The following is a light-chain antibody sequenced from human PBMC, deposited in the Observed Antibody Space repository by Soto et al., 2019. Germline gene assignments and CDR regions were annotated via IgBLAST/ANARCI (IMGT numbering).Light chain of an antibody. J-gene: IGLJ1*01. Sequence: QSVLTQPASVSGSPGQSITVSCTGTSSDVGGHNYVSWFQQHPGQAPKLLIYEVTTRPSGVSTRFSGSKSGNTASLTISGLQAEDEADYHCSSYSSSGTLFVXGTGTKVTVL. CDR3: SSYSSSGTLFV. CDR2: EVT. V-gene: IGLV2-14*01. CDR1: SSDVGGHNY.